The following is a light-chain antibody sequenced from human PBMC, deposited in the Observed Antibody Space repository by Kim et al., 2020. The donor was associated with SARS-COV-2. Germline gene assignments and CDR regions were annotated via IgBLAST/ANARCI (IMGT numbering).Light chain of an antibody. CDR2: LNSDGRH. J-gene: IGLJ3*02. Sequence: QLVLTQSPSASASLGASVKLTCTLSSGHSSYAIAWHQQQPEKGPRYLMKLNSDGRHSKGDGIPDRFSGSSSGAVRDLTISSLQAEDESYYYCQNWGTGIRVFGGGTQLTVL. CDR1: SGHSSYA. CDR3: QNWGTGIRV. V-gene: IGLV4-69*01.